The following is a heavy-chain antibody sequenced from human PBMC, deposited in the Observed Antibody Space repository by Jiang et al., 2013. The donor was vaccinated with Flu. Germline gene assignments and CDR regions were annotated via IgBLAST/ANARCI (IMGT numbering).Heavy chain of an antibody. J-gene: IGHJ6*03. CDR2: IIPIFGTT. CDR3: ARRPSSSWGYYYYYIDV. D-gene: IGHD6-13*01. Sequence: TFSNYGIGWVRQAPGQGLEWMGGIIPIFGTTTYTQKFQGRVTITADESASTAYMELSSLRSEDTAVYYCARRPSSSWGYYYYYIDVWAKGPRSPSP. CDR1: TFSNYG. V-gene: IGHV1-69*01.